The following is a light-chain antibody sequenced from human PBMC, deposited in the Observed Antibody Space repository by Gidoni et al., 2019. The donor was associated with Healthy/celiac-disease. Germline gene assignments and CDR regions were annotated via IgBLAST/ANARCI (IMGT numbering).Light chain of an antibody. J-gene: IGKJ3*01. CDR2: AAS. CDR1: QSISSY. Sequence: DIQMTQSPSSLSASVGDRVTITCRLSQSISSYLNWYQQKPGKAPKLLIYAASSLQSGVPSRFSGSGSGTDFTLTISSLQPEDFATYYCQQSYSTPVFTFGPGTKVDIK. CDR3: QQSYSTPVFT. V-gene: IGKV1-39*01.